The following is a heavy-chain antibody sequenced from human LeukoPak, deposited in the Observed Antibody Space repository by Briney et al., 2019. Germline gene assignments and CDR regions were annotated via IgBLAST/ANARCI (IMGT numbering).Heavy chain of an antibody. V-gene: IGHV3-74*01. CDR1: GFSFSDYW. Sequence: GGSLRLSCAASGFSFSDYWMHWVRQVPEKGPVWVSRINSEGSSTSYADSVKGRFTISRDNAKNMLYLQMNSLRTEDTAMYYCAKDVTYSGSYRECYMDVWGKGTTVTVSS. CDR3: AKDVTYSGSYRECYMDV. CDR2: INSEGSST. J-gene: IGHJ6*03. D-gene: IGHD1-26*01.